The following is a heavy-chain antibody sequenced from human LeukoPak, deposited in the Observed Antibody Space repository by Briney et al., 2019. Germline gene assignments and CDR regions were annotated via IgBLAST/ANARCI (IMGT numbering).Heavy chain of an antibody. CDR2: IYTSGST. J-gene: IGHJ4*02. D-gene: IGHD4-11*01. CDR1: GGSISSGSYY. Sequence: SQTLSLTCTVSGGSISSGSYYWSWIRQPAGKGLEWIGRIYTSGSTNYNPSRKSRVTISVDTSNNQFSLKLSSVTAADTAVYYCARGVVRPNDYSLTSAELTDYWGQGTLVTVYS. V-gene: IGHV4-61*02. CDR3: ARGVVRPNDYSLTSAELTDY.